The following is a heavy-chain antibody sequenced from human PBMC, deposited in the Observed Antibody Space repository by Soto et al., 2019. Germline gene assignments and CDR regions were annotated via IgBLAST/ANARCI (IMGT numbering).Heavy chain of an antibody. CDR1: GYTFISYG. D-gene: IGHD3-22*01. CDR2: ISGYNDKT. Sequence: QVRLVQSGAEVKKPGASVKVSCKASGYTFISYGISWVRQAPGQGLEWMGWISGYNDKTNYGQKLQGRVTMTTDTSTSTAYMELRSLRSDDTAVYYCARQEYYDSSGYDYYYGMDVWGQGTTVTVSS. V-gene: IGHV1-18*04. J-gene: IGHJ6*02. CDR3: ARQEYYDSSGYDYYYGMDV.